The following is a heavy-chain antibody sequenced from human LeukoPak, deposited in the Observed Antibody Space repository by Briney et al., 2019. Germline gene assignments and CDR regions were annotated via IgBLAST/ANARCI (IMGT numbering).Heavy chain of an antibody. CDR1: GFPLVATS. Sequence: GGSLSSSGAALGFPLVATSLSWFGQVPGKGLEWVSVIYSGGSTYYADSVKGRFTISRDNSKNTLYLQMNSLRAEDTAVYYCARGGEYFQHWGQGTLVTVSS. V-gene: IGHV3-53*01. CDR3: ARGGEYFQH. CDR2: IYSGGST. J-gene: IGHJ1*01.